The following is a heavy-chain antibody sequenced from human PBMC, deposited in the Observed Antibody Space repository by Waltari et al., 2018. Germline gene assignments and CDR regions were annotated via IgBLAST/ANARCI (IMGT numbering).Heavy chain of an antibody. J-gene: IGHJ5*02. Sequence: QVPLPQWGAGLLEPSETLSLTCSVSGASFSAYSLGWVRHVPVKGLGWIGKVRHHGNTNYNPALQSRVAISIDTTSKQFSLKVFSVTAADTGLYFCTRGGNYDFWSHSPFVDPWGQGTQVIVSS. CDR1: GASFSAYS. D-gene: IGHD3-3*01. CDR2: VRHHGNT. CDR3: TRGGNYDFWSHSPFVDP. V-gene: IGHV4-34*01.